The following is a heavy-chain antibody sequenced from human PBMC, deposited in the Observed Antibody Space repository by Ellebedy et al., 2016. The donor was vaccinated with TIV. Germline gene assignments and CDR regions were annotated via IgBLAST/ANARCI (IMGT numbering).Heavy chain of an antibody. V-gene: IGHV5-51*01. Sequence: GESLKISCKGSGYSFTSYWIGWVRQMPGTGLEWMGIIYPGDSDTRYSPSFQGQVTISADKSISTAYLQWSSLKASDTAMYYWARHGTMVRGVIIGDYWGQGTLVTVSS. CDR3: ARHGTMVRGVIIGDY. J-gene: IGHJ4*02. CDR1: GYSFTSYW. D-gene: IGHD3-10*01. CDR2: IYPGDSDT.